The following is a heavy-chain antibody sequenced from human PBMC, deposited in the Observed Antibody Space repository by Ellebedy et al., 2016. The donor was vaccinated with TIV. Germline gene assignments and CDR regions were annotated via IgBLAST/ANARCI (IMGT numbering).Heavy chain of an antibody. D-gene: IGHD2-2*01. CDR3: AKFSGGIVVVPAASL. V-gene: IGHV3-23*01. CDR1: GFTFSSYA. CDR2: ISGSGGST. Sequence: GESLKISCAASGFTFSSYAMSWVRQAPGKGLEWVSAISGSGGSTYYADSVKGRFTISRDNSKNTLYLQMNSLRAEDTAVYYCAKFSGGIVVVPAASLWGQGTLVTVSS. J-gene: IGHJ4*02.